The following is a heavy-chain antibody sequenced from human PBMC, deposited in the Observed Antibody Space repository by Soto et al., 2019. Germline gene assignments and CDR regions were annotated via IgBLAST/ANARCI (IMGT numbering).Heavy chain of an antibody. V-gene: IGHV5-51*01. CDR3: ARQTYCSSSSCYTVDS. D-gene: IGHD2-2*02. CDR1: GYSFTSYW. J-gene: IGHJ4*02. Sequence: GESLKISCKGSGYSFTSYWIGWVRQMPGKGLEWMGIIYLGDSDTRYSPSFQGQVTISADKSISTAYLQCSSLKASDTAMYYCARQTYCSSSSCYTVDSWGQGTLVTVSS. CDR2: IYLGDSDT.